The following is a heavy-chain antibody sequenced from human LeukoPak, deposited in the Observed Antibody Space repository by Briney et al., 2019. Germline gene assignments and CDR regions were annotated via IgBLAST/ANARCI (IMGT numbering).Heavy chain of an antibody. Sequence: GGSLRLSCAASGFTFSSYAMHWVRQAPGKGLEWVAVISYDGSNKYYADSVKGRFTISRDNSKNTLYLQMNSLRAEDTAVYYCARGPIYGDYGWKDYWGQGTLVTVSS. CDR2: ISYDGSNK. CDR3: ARGPIYGDYGWKDY. CDR1: GFTFSSYA. V-gene: IGHV3-30-3*01. J-gene: IGHJ4*02. D-gene: IGHD4-17*01.